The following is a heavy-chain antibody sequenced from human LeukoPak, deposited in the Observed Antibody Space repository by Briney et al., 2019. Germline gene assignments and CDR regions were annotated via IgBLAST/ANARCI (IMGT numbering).Heavy chain of an antibody. V-gene: IGHV3-30*04. CDR2: ISYDGSNK. CDR1: GFTFSSYA. CDR3: ARDGYSSGWYVGWFDP. J-gene: IGHJ5*02. Sequence: PGRSLRLSCAASGFTFSSYAMHWVRQAPGKGLEWVAVISYDGSNKYYADSVKGRFTISRDNSKNTLYLQMNSLRAEDTDVYYCARDGYSSGWYVGWFDPWGQGTLVTVSS. D-gene: IGHD6-19*01.